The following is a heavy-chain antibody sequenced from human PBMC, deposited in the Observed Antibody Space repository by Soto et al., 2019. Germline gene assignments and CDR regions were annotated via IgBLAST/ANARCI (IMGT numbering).Heavy chain of an antibody. V-gene: IGHV3-9*01. CDR2: ISWNSGSI. Sequence: DVQLVESGGGLVQPGRSLRLSCAASGFTFDDYAMHWVRQAPGKGLEWVSGISWNSGSIGYADSVKGRFTISRDNAKNSLYLQMNSLRAEDTALYYCAKSSDYGDRTFDYWGQGTLVTVSS. J-gene: IGHJ4*02. D-gene: IGHD4-17*01. CDR1: GFTFDDYA. CDR3: AKSSDYGDRTFDY.